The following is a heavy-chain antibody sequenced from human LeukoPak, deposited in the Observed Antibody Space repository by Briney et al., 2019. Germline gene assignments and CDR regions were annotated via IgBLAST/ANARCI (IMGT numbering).Heavy chain of an antibody. J-gene: IGHJ4*02. CDR3: ARPDSGSSWHFDY. V-gene: IGHV1-18*01. D-gene: IGHD1-26*01. Sequence: GASVKVSCKASGYTFTSYGISWVRQAPGQGLEWMGWISAYNGNTNYAQKLQGRVTIATDTSTSTAYMELRRLRSDDTAVYYCARPDSGSSWHFDYWGQGTLVTVSS. CDR1: GYTFTSYG. CDR2: ISAYNGNT.